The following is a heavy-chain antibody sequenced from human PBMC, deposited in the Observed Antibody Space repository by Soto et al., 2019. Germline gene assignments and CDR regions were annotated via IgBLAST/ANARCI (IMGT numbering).Heavy chain of an antibody. Sequence: PGGSLRLSCAASGFTFSNAWMSWVRQAPGKGLEWVSAISGSGGSTYYADSVKGRFTISRDNSKNTLYLQMNSLRAEDTAVYYCAKRLIMVRGVSPHAFDIWGQGTMVTVSS. CDR2: ISGSGGST. J-gene: IGHJ3*02. V-gene: IGHV3-23*01. CDR1: GFTFSNAW. D-gene: IGHD3-10*01. CDR3: AKRLIMVRGVSPHAFDI.